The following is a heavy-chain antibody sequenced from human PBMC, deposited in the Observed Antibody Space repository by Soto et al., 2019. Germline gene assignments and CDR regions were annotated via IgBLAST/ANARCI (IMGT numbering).Heavy chain of an antibody. CDR3: ARVMRGYYDAGFDP. Sequence: QVQLQESGPGLVKPSETLSLTGTVSGGSISSYYWSWILQPPGKVLEWIGYIYYSGSTNYNHSLKSRVTISVDPSKNQFSLKLSSVTAADTAVSYCARVMRGYYDAGFDPWGQGTLVTVSS. V-gene: IGHV4-59*01. CDR2: IYYSGST. CDR1: GGSISSYY. D-gene: IGHD3-3*01. J-gene: IGHJ5*02.